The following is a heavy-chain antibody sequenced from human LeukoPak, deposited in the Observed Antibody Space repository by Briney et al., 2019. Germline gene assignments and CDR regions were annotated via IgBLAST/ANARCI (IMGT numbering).Heavy chain of an antibody. CDR1: GGSISSGGYY. V-gene: IGHV4-31*03. D-gene: IGHD2-2*02. Sequence: SQTLSLTCTVSGGSISSGGYYWSWIRQHPGKGLEWIGYIYYSGSTYYNPSLKSRVTISVDTSKNQFSLKLSSVTAADTAVYYCARDAHCSSTSCYTGWFDPWGQGTLVTVSS. CDR3: ARDAHCSSTSCYTGWFDP. CDR2: IYYSGST. J-gene: IGHJ5*02.